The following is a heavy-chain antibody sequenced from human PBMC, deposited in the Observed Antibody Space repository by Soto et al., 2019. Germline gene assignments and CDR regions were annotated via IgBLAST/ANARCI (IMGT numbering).Heavy chain of an antibody. J-gene: IGHJ4*02. Sequence: PGGSLRLSCAASGFTVSSNYMSWVRQAPGKGLEWVSVIYSDSSTYYADSVKGRFTISRDNSKNTLFLQMTSLRAEDTAVYYCARSPPYSWGQGTLVTVFS. CDR2: IYSDSST. CDR3: ARSPPYS. CDR1: GFTVSSNY. V-gene: IGHV3-66*01.